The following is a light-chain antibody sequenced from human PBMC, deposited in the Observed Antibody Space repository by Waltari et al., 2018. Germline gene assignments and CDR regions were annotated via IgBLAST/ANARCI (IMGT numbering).Light chain of an antibody. J-gene: IGKJ1*01. CDR3: MQGTHWPWT. CDR2: RVS. Sequence: DVVMTQSPLSLPVTLGQPASISCRSSQSLVHSDGNTYLNWFQQRPGQSPRRLVYRVSTRDSGVPDRFSGRVSGTDFTLKIRRVEAEDVGVYYCMQGTHWPWTFGQGTKVEIK. CDR1: QSLVHSDGNTY. V-gene: IGKV2-30*02.